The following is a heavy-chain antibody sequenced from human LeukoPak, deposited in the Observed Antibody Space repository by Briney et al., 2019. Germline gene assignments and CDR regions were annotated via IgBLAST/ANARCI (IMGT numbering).Heavy chain of an antibody. J-gene: IGHJ4*02. CDR2: IYYSGST. D-gene: IGHD3-10*01. Sequence: SETLSLTCTVSGGSISSYFWSWIRQPPGKGLEWIGYIYYSGSTNYNPSLKSRVTISVDTSMHQFSLKLTSVTAADTAVYYCARHGGGFGSGTYYNLDYWGQGTLVTVSS. CDR3: ARHGGGFGSGTYYNLDY. CDR1: GGSISSYF. V-gene: IGHV4-59*08.